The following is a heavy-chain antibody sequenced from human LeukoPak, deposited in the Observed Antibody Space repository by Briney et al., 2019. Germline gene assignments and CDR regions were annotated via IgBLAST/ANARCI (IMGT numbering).Heavy chain of an antibody. V-gene: IGHV3-23*01. CDR2: ISGSGGST. D-gene: IGHD3-10*01. CDR3: AKEYGSGIYYYGMDV. Sequence: GGSLRLSCAASGFTFSSYAMSWVRQAPGKGLEWVSAISGSGGSTYYADSVKGRFTISRDNPKNTLYLQMNSLRAEDTAVYYCAKEYGSGIYYYGMDVWGQGTTVTVSS. J-gene: IGHJ6*02. CDR1: GFTFSSYA.